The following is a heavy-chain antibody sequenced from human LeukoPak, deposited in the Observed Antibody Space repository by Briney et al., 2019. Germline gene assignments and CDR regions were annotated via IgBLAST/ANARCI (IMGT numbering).Heavy chain of an antibody. CDR2: ISAYNGNT. V-gene: IGHV1-18*01. Sequence: ASVKVSCKASGYTFISYGISWLRQAPGQGLEWMGWISAYNGNTNYAQKLQGRVTMTTETSTSTAYMELRSLKSDDTAVYYCARKPDATAEYFQHWGQGTLVTVSS. D-gene: IGHD2-15*01. J-gene: IGHJ1*01. CDR3: ARKPDATAEYFQH. CDR1: GYTFISYG.